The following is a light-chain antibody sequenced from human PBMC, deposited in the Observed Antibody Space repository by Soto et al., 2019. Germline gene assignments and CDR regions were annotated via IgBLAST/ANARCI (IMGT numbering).Light chain of an antibody. V-gene: IGKV3-11*01. Sequence: EIVLTQSPATLSLSPGERATLSCRAMQSVSSYLAWYQQKPGQAPRLLIYDASNRATGIPARFSGSGSGTDFTLTISSLEPEVFGVDYRQQRSYFPLTCAAGTSV. CDR2: DAS. CDR3: QQRSYFPLT. J-gene: IGKJ4*01. CDR1: QSVSSY.